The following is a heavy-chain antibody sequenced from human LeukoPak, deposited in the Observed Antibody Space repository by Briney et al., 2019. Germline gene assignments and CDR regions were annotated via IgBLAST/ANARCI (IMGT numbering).Heavy chain of an antibody. Sequence: ASVKVCCKASGYTFTSYAMNWVRQAPGQGLEWMGWINTNTGNPTYAQGFTGRFVLSLDTSVSTAYLQISSLKAEDTAVYYCARDPHQIVGATTFFDYWGQRTLVTVSS. D-gene: IGHD1-26*01. CDR1: GYTFTSYA. CDR2: INTNTGNP. J-gene: IGHJ4*02. V-gene: IGHV7-4-1*02. CDR3: ARDPHQIVGATTFFDY.